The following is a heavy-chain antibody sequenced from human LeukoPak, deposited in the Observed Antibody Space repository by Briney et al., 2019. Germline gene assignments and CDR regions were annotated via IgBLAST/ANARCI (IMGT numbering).Heavy chain of an antibody. J-gene: IGHJ4*02. Sequence: GRSLRLSCAASGFTFSSYAMHWVRQAPGKGLEWVSVISGSGYYSYYADSVKGRFTVSRDNSKTTLYLQMNSLRAEDTAVYYCARNLPAADYWGQGTLVTVSS. D-gene: IGHD2-2*01. CDR3: ARNLPAADY. V-gene: IGHV3-23*01. CDR2: ISGSGYYS. CDR1: GFTFSSYA.